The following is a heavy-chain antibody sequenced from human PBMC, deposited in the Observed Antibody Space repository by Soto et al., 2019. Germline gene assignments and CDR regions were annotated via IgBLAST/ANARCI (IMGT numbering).Heavy chain of an antibody. CDR1: GGTFSSYT. D-gene: IGHD2-15*01. CDR3: AADGYCSGGSCYDAFDI. Sequence: SVKVSCKGSGGTFSSYTISWGRQAPGQGREWMGRIIPILGIANYAQKFQERVTITRDMSTSTAYMELSSLRSEDTAVYYCAADGYCSGGSCYDAFDIWGQGTMVTVSS. CDR2: IIPILGIA. J-gene: IGHJ3*02. V-gene: IGHV1-69*02.